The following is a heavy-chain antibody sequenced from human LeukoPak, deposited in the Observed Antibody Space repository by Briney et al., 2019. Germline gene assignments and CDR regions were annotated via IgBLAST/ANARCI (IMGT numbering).Heavy chain of an antibody. CDR3: ARETSGSHWN. CDR2: IYSGGHT. J-gene: IGHJ4*02. CDR1: GFTFGDYT. D-gene: IGHD1-26*01. Sequence: PGGSLRLSCATSGFTFGDYTMTWVRQAPGKGLVWVSVIYSGGHTYYADSVKGRFTISRDNSKNTLNLQMNSLRVEDTAVYYCARETSGSHWNWGQGTLVTVSS. V-gene: IGHV3-66*01.